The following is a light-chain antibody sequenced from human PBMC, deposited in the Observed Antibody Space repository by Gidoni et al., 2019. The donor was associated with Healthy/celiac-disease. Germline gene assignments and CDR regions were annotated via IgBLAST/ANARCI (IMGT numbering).Light chain of an antibody. CDR2: GAS. Sequence: IVLTPSPGTLSLSPGERATLSCRASQSVSSSYLAWYQQKPGQAPRLPIYGASSRATGIPDRFSGSGSGTDFTLTISRLEPEDFAVYYCQQYGSSPCTFGPGTKVDIK. CDR1: QSVSSSY. J-gene: IGKJ3*01. CDR3: QQYGSSPCT. V-gene: IGKV3-20*01.